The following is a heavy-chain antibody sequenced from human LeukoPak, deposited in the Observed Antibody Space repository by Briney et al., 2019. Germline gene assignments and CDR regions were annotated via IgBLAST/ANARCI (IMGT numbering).Heavy chain of an antibody. D-gene: IGHD6-13*01. Sequence: SETLSLTCTVSGGSISSYYWSWIRQPPGKGLEWIGYIYYSGSTNYNPSLKSRVTISVDTSKNPFSLKLSSVTAADTAVYYCARYDSSSSYDAFDIWGQGTMVTVSS. J-gene: IGHJ3*02. V-gene: IGHV4-59*08. CDR3: ARYDSSSSYDAFDI. CDR2: IYYSGST. CDR1: GGSISSYY.